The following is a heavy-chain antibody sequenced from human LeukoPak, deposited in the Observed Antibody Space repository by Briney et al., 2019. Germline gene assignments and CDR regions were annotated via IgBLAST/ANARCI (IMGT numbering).Heavy chain of an antibody. J-gene: IGHJ6*02. D-gene: IGHD5-12*01. Sequence: GESLKISCKGSGYSFTSYWIGWVRQMPGKGLEWMGIIYPGDSDTRYSPSFQGQVTISADKSISTAYLQWSSLKASDTAMYYCARPSGYDPYYYGMDVWGQGTTVTVSS. CDR2: IYPGDSDT. V-gene: IGHV5-51*01. CDR3: ARPSGYDPYYYGMDV. CDR1: GYSFTSYW.